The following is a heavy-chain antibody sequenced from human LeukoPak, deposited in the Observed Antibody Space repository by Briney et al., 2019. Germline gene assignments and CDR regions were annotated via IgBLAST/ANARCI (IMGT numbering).Heavy chain of an antibody. CDR3: ARDRAAGAFDY. V-gene: IGHV3-33*01. CDR2: IWYDGSNK. CDR1: GFTFSSHG. D-gene: IGHD6-13*01. J-gene: IGHJ4*02. Sequence: GGSLRLSCAASGFTFSSHGMHWVRQAPGKGLEWVAVIWYDGSNKYYADSVKGRFTISRDNSKNTLYLQMNSLRAEDTAVYYCARDRAAGAFDYWGQGTLVTVSS.